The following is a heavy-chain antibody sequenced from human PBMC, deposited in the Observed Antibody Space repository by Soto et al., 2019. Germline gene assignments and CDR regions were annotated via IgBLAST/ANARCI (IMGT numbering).Heavy chain of an antibody. D-gene: IGHD3-3*01. CDR3: ATRLQWYPNDFRSGHVDPYGMDV. Sequence: EVQLVETGGGLIQPGGSLRLSCAASGFTVSSNYMSWVRQAPGKGLEWVSVIYSGGSTYYADSVKGRFTISRDNSKNTLYLQMNSLRAEDTAVYYCATRLQWYPNDFRSGHVDPYGMDVWGQGTTVTVSS. CDR2: IYSGGST. J-gene: IGHJ6*02. V-gene: IGHV3-53*02. CDR1: GFTVSSNY.